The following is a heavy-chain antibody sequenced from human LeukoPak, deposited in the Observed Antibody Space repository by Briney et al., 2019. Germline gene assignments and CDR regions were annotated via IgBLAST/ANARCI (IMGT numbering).Heavy chain of an antibody. CDR3: ARSYPDCSSTSCYFYFDY. Sequence: ASVKVSCKASGGTFSSYAISWVRQAPGQGLEWMGGIIPIFGTANYAQKFQGRVTITADESTSTAYMELSSLRSEDTAVYYCARSYPDCSSTSCYFYFDYWGQGTLVTVSS. CDR2: IIPIFGTA. V-gene: IGHV1-69*13. CDR1: GGTFSSYA. D-gene: IGHD2-2*01. J-gene: IGHJ4*02.